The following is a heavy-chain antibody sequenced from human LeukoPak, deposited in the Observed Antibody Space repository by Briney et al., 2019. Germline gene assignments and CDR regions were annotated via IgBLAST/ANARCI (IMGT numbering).Heavy chain of an antibody. CDR2: ISAYNGST. D-gene: IGHD3-16*01. Sequence: GASVKVSCKASGYTFTSYGISWVRQAPGQGLEWMGWISAYNGSTDYAQSLQGRVTMTIDTSTSTVYMELRSLRSDDTAVYYCARDVGRSYDLDYWGQGTLVTVSS. J-gene: IGHJ4*02. V-gene: IGHV1-18*01. CDR3: ARDVGRSYDLDY. CDR1: GYTFTSYG.